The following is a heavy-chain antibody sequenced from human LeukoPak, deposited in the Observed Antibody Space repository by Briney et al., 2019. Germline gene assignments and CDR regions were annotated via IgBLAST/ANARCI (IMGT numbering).Heavy chain of an antibody. D-gene: IGHD2-21*02. Sequence: GGSLRLSCAASGFTFGSYAMHWVRQAPGRGLEWVAGISYDGTNRYYADSVKGRFTISRDNSKNTLYLQMNSLRTDDTAVYYCARESPACGEDCYFDYWGQGTLVTVSS. V-gene: IGHV3-30-3*01. CDR3: ARESPACGEDCYFDY. J-gene: IGHJ4*02. CDR1: GFTFGSYA. CDR2: ISYDGTNR.